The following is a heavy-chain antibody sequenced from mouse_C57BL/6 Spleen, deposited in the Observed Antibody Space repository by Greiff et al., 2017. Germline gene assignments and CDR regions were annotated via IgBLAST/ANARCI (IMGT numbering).Heavy chain of an antibody. CDR3: ARSGGYYYGFDY. Sequence: QVQLQQPGAELVKPGASVKMSCKASGYTFTSYWITWVKQRPGQGLEWIGDIYPGSGSTNYNEKFKSKATLTVDTSSSTAYMQLSSLTSEDSAVYYCARSGGYYYGFDYWGQGTTLTVSS. CDR1: GYTFTSYW. V-gene: IGHV1-55*01. J-gene: IGHJ2*01. CDR2: IYPGSGST. D-gene: IGHD1-1*01.